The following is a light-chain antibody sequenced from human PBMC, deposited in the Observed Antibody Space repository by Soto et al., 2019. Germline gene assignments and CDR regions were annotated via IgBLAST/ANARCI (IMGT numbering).Light chain of an antibody. CDR2: DVT. CDR1: SRDVGGYNY. Sequence: QSALTQPPSASGSPGQSVTISCTGTSRDVGGYNYVSWYQQHPGKAPKLMIYDVTKRPSGVPDRFSGSKSGNTASLTVSGLQAEDEADYYCCSYTSSSIRVFGGGTKVTVL. CDR3: CSYTSSSIRV. J-gene: IGLJ3*02. V-gene: IGLV2-8*01.